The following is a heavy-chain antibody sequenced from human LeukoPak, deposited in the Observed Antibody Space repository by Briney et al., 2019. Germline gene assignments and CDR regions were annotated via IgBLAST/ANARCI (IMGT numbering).Heavy chain of an antibody. V-gene: IGHV3-53*01. CDR3: ARGPIISAFDI. J-gene: IGHJ3*02. CDR1: GFTVSGNY. CDR2: IYSGGNT. Sequence: GGSLRLSCAASGFTVSGNYMSWVRQAPGEGLEWVSVIYSGGNTYYADSVKGRFTISRDNSRNTLYLQINSLNTEDTAMYYCARGPIISAFDIWGQGTMVTVS.